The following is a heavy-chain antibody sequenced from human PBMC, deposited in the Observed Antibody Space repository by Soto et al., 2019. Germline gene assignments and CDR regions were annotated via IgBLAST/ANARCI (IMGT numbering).Heavy chain of an antibody. CDR2: INDSGNI. Sequence: QVQLQQWGAGLLKPSETLSLTCRVYGSSFSGYQWASIRQTPGKGLEWIGEINDSGNINYNPSLKSRVTILVDTSKKEISLRLSSVTAADTAVYYCARGLILWFGELSRRGGYYYYMDVWGKGTTVIVSS. J-gene: IGHJ6*03. V-gene: IGHV4-34*02. CDR3: ARGLILWFGELSRRGGYYYYMDV. D-gene: IGHD3-10*01. CDR1: GSSFSGYQ.